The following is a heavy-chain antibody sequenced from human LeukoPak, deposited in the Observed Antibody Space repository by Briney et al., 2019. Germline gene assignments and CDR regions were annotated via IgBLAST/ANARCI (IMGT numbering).Heavy chain of an antibody. CDR3: ARYGSGNTFDY. J-gene: IGHJ4*02. D-gene: IGHD3-10*01. Sequence: SETLSLTCTVSGYSISSGYYWGWIRQPPGKGLEWIGNVYHSGSTYYNPSLKSRVTISVDTSKNQFSLKLSSVTAAGTAVYYCARYGSGNTFDYWGQGTLVTVSS. V-gene: IGHV4-38-2*02. CDR1: GYSISSGYY. CDR2: VYHSGST.